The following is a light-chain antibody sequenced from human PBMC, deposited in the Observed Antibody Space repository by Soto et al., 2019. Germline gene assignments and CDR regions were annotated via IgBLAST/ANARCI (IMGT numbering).Light chain of an antibody. CDR2: EVS. Sequence: DVVMTHSPLSLSVTPGQPASISCKSSQSLLHITGETFLFWYLQKPGQSPQLLIYEVSTRVSGVPDRFSGSGSGTDFTLEISRVETDDVGIYYCMQSTQLPPTFGQGTRLEIX. V-gene: IGKV2D-29*02. CDR3: MQSTQLPPT. J-gene: IGKJ5*01. CDR1: QSLLHITGETF.